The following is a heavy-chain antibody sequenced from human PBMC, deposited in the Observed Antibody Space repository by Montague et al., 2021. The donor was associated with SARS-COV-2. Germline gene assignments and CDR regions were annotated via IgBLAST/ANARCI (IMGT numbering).Heavy chain of an antibody. D-gene: IGHD6-19*01. V-gene: IGHV6-1*01. J-gene: IGHJ4*02. CDR2: TYYRSKWYS. Sequence: CAISGDSVSSNSVAWSWLRQSPLRGLEWLGRTYYRSKWYSDYAPSLRGRLTVNPDASKNEFSLELNYVTPEDTAVYYCVRYSGWFYFDFWGQGTLVTVSS. CDR3: VRYSGWFYFDF. CDR1: GDSVSSNSVA.